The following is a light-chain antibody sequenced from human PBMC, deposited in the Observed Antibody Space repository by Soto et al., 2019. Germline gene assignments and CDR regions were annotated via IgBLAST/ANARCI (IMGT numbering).Light chain of an antibody. CDR3: QVWDSSTDHYV. Sequence: SYELTQPPSMSVAPGQTARVTCGGYNIGSKSVHWYQQRPGQAPVLVVYDDRDRPSGIPERFSGSNSGNTATLTISRVEAEDEADYYCQVWDSSTDHYVFGTGNKLTVL. J-gene: IGLJ1*01. V-gene: IGLV3-21*02. CDR1: NIGSKS. CDR2: DDR.